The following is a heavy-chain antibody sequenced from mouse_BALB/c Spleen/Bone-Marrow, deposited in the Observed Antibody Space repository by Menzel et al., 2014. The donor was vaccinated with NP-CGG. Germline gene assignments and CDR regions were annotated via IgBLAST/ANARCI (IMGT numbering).Heavy chain of an antibody. J-gene: IGHJ2*01. D-gene: IGHD2-4*01. V-gene: IGHV14-3*02. CDR3: ALYYYYDVGY. CDR2: IDPANGNT. Sequence: VQLKESGAELVKPGASVKLSCTASGFNIKDTYMHWVKQRPEQGLEWIGRIDPANGNTKYDPKFQGKDTITADTSSNTAYLQLSSLTSEDTAVYYCALYYYYDVGYWGQGTTLTVSS. CDR1: GFNIKDTY.